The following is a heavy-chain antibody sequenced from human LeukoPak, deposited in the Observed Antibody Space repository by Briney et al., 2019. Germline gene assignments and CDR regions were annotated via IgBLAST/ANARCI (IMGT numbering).Heavy chain of an antibody. Sequence: SETLSLTCTVSGGSISSYYWGWIRQPPGKGLEWIGSIYYSGSTYYNPSLKSRVTISVDTSKNQFSLKLSSVTAADTAVYYCARHMQWELLDAFDIWGQGTMVTVSS. V-gene: IGHV4-39*01. CDR1: GGSISSYY. D-gene: IGHD1-26*01. CDR2: IYYSGST. J-gene: IGHJ3*02. CDR3: ARHMQWELLDAFDI.